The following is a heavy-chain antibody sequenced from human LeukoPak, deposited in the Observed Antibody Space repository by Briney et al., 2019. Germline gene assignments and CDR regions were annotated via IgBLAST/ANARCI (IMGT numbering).Heavy chain of an antibody. D-gene: IGHD6-13*01. CDR1: GYSFTSYW. CDR2: IYPGDSDT. J-gene: IGHJ4*02. Sequence: GESLKISCKGSGYSFTSYWIGWVRQMPGKGLEWMRIIYPGDSDTRYSPSFQGQVTISADKSISTAYLQWSSLKASDTAMYYCARFKQQLVRALYFDYWGQGTLVTVSS. V-gene: IGHV5-51*01. CDR3: ARFKQQLVRALYFDY.